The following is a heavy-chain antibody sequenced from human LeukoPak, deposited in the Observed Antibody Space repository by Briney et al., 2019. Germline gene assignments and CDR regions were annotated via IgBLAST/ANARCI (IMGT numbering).Heavy chain of an antibody. J-gene: IGHJ4*02. CDR2: ISANGGHS. V-gene: IGHV3-64*01. CDR3: ARVGPSDSGYDSTGLDY. CDR1: GFTFNSYS. D-gene: IGHD5-12*01. Sequence: GESLRLSCAASGFTFNSYSMHWVRQAPGKGLEYVSAISANGGHSYYANSVKGRFTISRDNSKSTLYLQTGSLRAEDMAVYYCARVGPSDSGYDSTGLDYWGQGTLVTVSS.